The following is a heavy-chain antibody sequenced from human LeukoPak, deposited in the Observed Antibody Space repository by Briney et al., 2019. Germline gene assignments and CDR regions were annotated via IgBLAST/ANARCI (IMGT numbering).Heavy chain of an antibody. J-gene: IGHJ4*02. D-gene: IGHD4-17*01. CDR2: FYYGGST. CDR1: GFTVSGNY. V-gene: IGHV3-66*01. CDR3: ARNYGDSIDPYYFDY. Sequence: PGGSLRLSCAASGFTVSGNYMSWVRQAPGKGLEWVSVFYYGGSTYYADSVKGRFTISRDNSKNTLYLQMNNLRAEDTAVYYCARNYGDSIDPYYFDYWGQGTLVTVSS.